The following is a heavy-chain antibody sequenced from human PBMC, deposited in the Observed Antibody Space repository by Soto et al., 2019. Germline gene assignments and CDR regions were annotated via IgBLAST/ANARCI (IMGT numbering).Heavy chain of an antibody. D-gene: IGHD1-1*01. Sequence: EVQLVESGGVFVQPGGSLRLSCAASGFTFTHYRIHWVRQPPGKGLEWVGRINSDGARIEYGDSVKGRFTISRDNAHNMVFLQMNSLTDEDSGVYFCARAGDWNYVLDFWGQGTLVTVSS. V-gene: IGHV3-74*03. CDR3: ARAGDWNYVLDF. J-gene: IGHJ4*02. CDR2: INSDGARI. CDR1: GFTFTHYR.